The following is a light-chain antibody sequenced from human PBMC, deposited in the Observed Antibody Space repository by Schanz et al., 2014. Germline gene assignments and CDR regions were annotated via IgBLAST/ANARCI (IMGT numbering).Light chain of an antibody. J-gene: IGLJ3*02. CDR3: ASWDDSLRGWV. V-gene: IGLV1-47*02. CDR1: SSNIGSTA. CDR2: TTN. Sequence: QSVLTQPPSASGSPGQRVTISCSGTSSNIGSTAVYWYHQLPGTAPKLLIYTTNQRPSGVPDRFSGSKSGTSASLAISGLRSEDEADYYCASWDDSLRGWVFGGGTKLTVL.